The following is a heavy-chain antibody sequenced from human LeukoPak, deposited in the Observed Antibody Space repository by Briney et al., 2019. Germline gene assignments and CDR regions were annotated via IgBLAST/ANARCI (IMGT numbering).Heavy chain of an antibody. D-gene: IGHD3-10*01. J-gene: IGHJ6*02. CDR3: ARLHPGIGYYYGVDV. Sequence: GASVKVSCKASGYTSTSYGVHWVRQAPGHRLEWMGWINAGNGNTDYSQKFQGRATITRDTSASTAYMELSSLRSEDTAVYYCARLHPGIGYYYGVDVWGQGTTVTVSS. CDR2: INAGNGNT. V-gene: IGHV1-3*01. CDR1: GYTSTSYG.